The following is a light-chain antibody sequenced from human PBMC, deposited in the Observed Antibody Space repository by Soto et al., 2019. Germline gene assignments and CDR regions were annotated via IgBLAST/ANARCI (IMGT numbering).Light chain of an antibody. CDR1: QSVLYTSNNKNY. CDR3: QQYYSTPPT. J-gene: IGKJ2*01. CDR2: WAS. Sequence: DIVMTQSPDSLAVSLGERATINCKSSQSVLYTSNNKNYLAWYQHKSGQPPKLLIYWASTRESGVPERFSGSGFGTDFTLTISSLQAEDAAVYYCQQYYSTPPTFGRGTKLEIK. V-gene: IGKV4-1*01.